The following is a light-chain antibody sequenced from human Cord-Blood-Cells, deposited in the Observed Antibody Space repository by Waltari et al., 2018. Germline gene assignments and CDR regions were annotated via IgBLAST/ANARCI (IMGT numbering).Light chain of an antibody. CDR1: SLDGGCLNY. Sequence: QSPLTHPASVPGSPGQSITLSCTGTSLDGGCLNYVSWYQQHPGKAPKRMIYDVSNRPSGVSNRFSGSKSGNTASLTISGLQAEDEADYYCSSYTSSSTRVFGGGTKLTVL. J-gene: IGLJ3*02. V-gene: IGLV2-14*03. CDR2: DVS. CDR3: SSYTSSSTRV.